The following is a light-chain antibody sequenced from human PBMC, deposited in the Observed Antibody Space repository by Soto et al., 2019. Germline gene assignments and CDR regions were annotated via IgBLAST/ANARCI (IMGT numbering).Light chain of an antibody. J-gene: IGKJ4*01. CDR3: HQYGSSPLT. CDR1: QSVSSSY. V-gene: IGKV3-20*01. CDR2: SAS. Sequence: EIVLTQSPGTLSLSPGERATLSCRASQSVSSSYFAWYQQKPGQAPRLLIYSASSRATGIPDRFSGSGSGTDFTLTISRLEPEDFAVYYCHQYGSSPLTFGGGPRWRSN.